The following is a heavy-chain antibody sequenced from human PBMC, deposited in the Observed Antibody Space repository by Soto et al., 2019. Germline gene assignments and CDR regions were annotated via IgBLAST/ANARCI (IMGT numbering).Heavy chain of an antibody. D-gene: IGHD6-6*01. Sequence: GGSLRLSCAASGFTVSSNYMSWVRQAPGKGLEWVSIIYSGGSTYYADSVKGRFTISRDNSKNTLYLQMNSLRAEDTAVYYCATHSIYSSSSFNYHYYYMDVWGKGTTVTVSS. CDR3: ATHSIYSSSSFNYHYYYMDV. V-gene: IGHV3-66*01. J-gene: IGHJ6*03. CDR2: IYSGGST. CDR1: GFTVSSNY.